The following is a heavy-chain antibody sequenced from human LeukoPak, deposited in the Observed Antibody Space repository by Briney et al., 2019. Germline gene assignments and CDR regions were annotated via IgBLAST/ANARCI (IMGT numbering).Heavy chain of an antibody. CDR2: IYYSGST. D-gene: IGHD5-12*01. CDR1: GGSLSSFY. Sequence: SETLSLTCSVSGGSLSSFYWSWIRQPPGKGLEWIGYIYYSGSTNYNPSLKSRVTISIDTSKSHFSLKLSSVTAADTAVYYCARHAENGSDRFDYWGQGTLVTVSS. J-gene: IGHJ4*02. V-gene: IGHV4-59*08. CDR3: ARHAENGSDRFDY.